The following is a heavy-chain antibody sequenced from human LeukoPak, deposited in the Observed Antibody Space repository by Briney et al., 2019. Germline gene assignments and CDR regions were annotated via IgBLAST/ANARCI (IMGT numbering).Heavy chain of an antibody. D-gene: IGHD3-3*01. CDR2: INHSGST. J-gene: IGHJ4*02. Sequence: SETLSLTCTVSGGSISSSSYYWSWIRQPPGKGLEWIGEINHSGSTNYNPSLKSRVTISVDTSKNQFSLKLSSVTAADTAVYYCARLGAYYDFWSGYYTGRYYFDYWGQGTLVTVSS. V-gene: IGHV4-39*07. CDR1: GGSISSSSYY. CDR3: ARLGAYYDFWSGYYTGRYYFDY.